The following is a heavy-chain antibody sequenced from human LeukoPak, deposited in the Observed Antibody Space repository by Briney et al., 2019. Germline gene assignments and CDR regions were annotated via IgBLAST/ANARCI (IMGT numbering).Heavy chain of an antibody. CDR1: GFTFSSYS. V-gene: IGHV3-21*01. Sequence: PGGSLGLSCAASGFTFSSYSMNWVRQAPGKGLEWVSSISSSSSYIYYADSVKGRFTISRDNAKNSLYLQMNSLRAEDTAVYYCARDFDYGDYGVNYFDYWGQGTLVTVSS. CDR3: ARDFDYGDYGVNYFDY. J-gene: IGHJ4*02. CDR2: ISSSSSYI. D-gene: IGHD4-17*01.